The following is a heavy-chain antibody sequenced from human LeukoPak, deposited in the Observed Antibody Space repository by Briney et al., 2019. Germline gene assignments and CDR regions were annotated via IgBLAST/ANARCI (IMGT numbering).Heavy chain of an antibody. V-gene: IGHV1-18*01. CDR1: GYTFTSYG. CDR2: ISAYNGNT. D-gene: IGHD3-10*01. J-gene: IGHJ4*02. CDR3: ARDRPYYGSGSSPNFDY. Sequence: GASVKVSCKASGYTFTSYGISWVRQAPGHGLEWMGWISAYNGNTNYAQKLQGRVTMTTDTSTSTVYMELRSLRSDDTAVYYCARDRPYYGSGSSPNFDYWGQGTLVTVSS.